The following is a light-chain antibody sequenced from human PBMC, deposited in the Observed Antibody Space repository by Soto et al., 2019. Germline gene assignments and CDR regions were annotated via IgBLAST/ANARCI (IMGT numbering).Light chain of an antibody. Sequence: MSQAPVTVSVSKGERASLSCRPSQSVSSDLAWYHQKPGQAARLLIYGASTRATGIPARFSGSGSGTEFTLTINSLQSEDFAVYYCQQYNNCPPCTFGQGTIVDIK. V-gene: IGKV3-15*01. J-gene: IGKJ1*01. CDR2: GAS. CDR3: QQYNNCPPCT. CDR1: QSVSSD.